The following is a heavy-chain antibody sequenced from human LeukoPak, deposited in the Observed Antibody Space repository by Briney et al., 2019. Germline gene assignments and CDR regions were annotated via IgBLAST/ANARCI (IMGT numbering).Heavy chain of an antibody. CDR3: AKQEGALIENWCFDH. CDR1: GFTFSDFA. J-gene: IGHJ4*02. Sequence: GGSLRLSCAASGFTFSDFAMGWVRLAPGKGLEWVSSIEKNAGGAYYADSVKGRFTVSRDNSKNTPYLQMSSLRVEDTALYYCAKQEGALIENWCFDHWGLGTLVTVSS. CDR2: IEKNAGGA. V-gene: IGHV3-23*01. D-gene: IGHD1-26*01.